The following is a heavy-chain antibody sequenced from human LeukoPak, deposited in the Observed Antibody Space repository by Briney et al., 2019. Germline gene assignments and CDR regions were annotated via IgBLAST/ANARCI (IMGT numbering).Heavy chain of an antibody. CDR2: MKEDGSEK. Sequence: GTLRLSCAVSGVSPSGDGVTSGAEAPGNGVEGWADMKEDGSEKNYVDSVKGRFTISRDNAENSLFLQMNSLRVEDTAVYYCAREWQGGIAAAGTRIEGDYWGQGTLVAVSS. J-gene: IGHJ4*02. CDR1: GVSPSGDG. CDR3: AREWQGGIAAAGTRIEGDY. D-gene: IGHD6-13*01. V-gene: IGHV3-7*01.